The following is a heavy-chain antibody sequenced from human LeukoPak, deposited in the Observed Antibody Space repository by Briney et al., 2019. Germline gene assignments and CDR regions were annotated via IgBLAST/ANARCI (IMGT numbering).Heavy chain of an antibody. V-gene: IGHV4-39*07. CDR2: IYYSGST. D-gene: IGHD5-12*01. CDR1: GGSISSSSYY. CDR3: ARDRKGYSGYYFDY. Sequence: SETLSLTCIVSGGSISSSSYYWGWIRQPPGKGLEWIGSIYYSGSTNYNPSLKSRVTISVDTSKNQFSLKLSSVTAADTAVYYCARDRKGYSGYYFDYWGQGTLVTVSS. J-gene: IGHJ4*02.